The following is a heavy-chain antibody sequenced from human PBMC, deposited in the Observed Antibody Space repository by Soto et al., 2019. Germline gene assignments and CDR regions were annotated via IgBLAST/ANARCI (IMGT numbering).Heavy chain of an antibody. J-gene: IGHJ4*02. CDR2: ISAYNGNT. D-gene: IGHD2-15*01. CDR1: GYTFTSYG. CDR3: ARALDIVVVVAANDY. Sequence: GASVKVSCKASGYTFTSYGISWVRQAPGQGLEWMGWISAYNGNTNYAQKLQGRVTMTTDTSTSTAYMELRSLRSDDTAVYYCARALDIVVVVAANDYWGQGTLVTVS. V-gene: IGHV1-18*01.